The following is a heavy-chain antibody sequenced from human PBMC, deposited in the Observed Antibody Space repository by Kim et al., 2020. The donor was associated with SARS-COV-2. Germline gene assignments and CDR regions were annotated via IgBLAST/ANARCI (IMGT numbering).Heavy chain of an antibody. D-gene: IGHD2-2*01. V-gene: IGHV4-59*08. J-gene: IGHJ5*02. CDR3: ARRSLGYCSSTSCSPGFAP. CDR1: GGSISSYY. Sequence: SETLSLTCTVSGGSISSYYWSWIRQPPGKGLEWIGYIYYSGSTNYNPSLKSRVTISVDTSKNQFSLKLSSVTAADTAVYYCARRSLGYCSSTSCSPGFAPWGQGTLVTV. CDR2: IYYSGST.